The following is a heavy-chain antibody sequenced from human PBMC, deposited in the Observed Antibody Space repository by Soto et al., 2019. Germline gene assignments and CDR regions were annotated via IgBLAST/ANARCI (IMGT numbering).Heavy chain of an antibody. J-gene: IGHJ4*02. CDR1: GFTFSNYG. CDR2: ILHDGSNE. V-gene: IGHV3-30*03. Sequence: GSLRLSCAAPGFTFSNYGMHWVRQAPGKGLEWVALILHDGSNEYYADSVKGRFTISRDNAKNSLYLQMNSLRAEDTAVYYCARVDFWSGYPIDYWGQGTLVTVS. D-gene: IGHD3-3*01. CDR3: ARVDFWSGYPIDY.